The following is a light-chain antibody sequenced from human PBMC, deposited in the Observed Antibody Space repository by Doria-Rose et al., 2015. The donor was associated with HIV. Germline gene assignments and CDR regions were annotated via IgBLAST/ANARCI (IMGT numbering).Light chain of an antibody. Sequence: TQSPGTLSLSPGERATLSCRASQSFSSTYLAWYQQKPGQAPSLLIYDGSTSATGIPDRFSASGSGKDFTLTINRLEPEDFALYYWHQYGTSWTFGQGTKVEI. CDR3: HQYGTSWT. CDR1: QSFSSTY. CDR2: DGS. J-gene: IGKJ1*01. V-gene: IGKV3-20*01.